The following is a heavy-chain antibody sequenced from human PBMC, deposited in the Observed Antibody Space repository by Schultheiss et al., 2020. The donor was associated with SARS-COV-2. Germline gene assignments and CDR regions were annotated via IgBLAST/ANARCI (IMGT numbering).Heavy chain of an antibody. D-gene: IGHD2-21*02. Sequence: GGSLRLSCAASGFTFSSYAMSWVRQAPGKGLEWVSYISGGSETIHYADSVKGRFTISRDNSKNTLYLQMNSLRAEDTAVYYCAKDQYCGGDCYPPRDYYYGMDVWGQGTTVTVSS. CDR3: AKDQYCGGDCYPPRDYYYGMDV. V-gene: IGHV3-23*01. J-gene: IGHJ6*02. CDR1: GFTFSSYA. CDR2: ISGGSETI.